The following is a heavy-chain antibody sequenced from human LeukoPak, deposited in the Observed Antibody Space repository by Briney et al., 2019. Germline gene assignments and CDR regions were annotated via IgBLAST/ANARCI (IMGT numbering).Heavy chain of an antibody. CDR1: GYTFTGYY. J-gene: IGHJ3*02. CDR2: INPNSGGT. Sequence: ASVKVSCKASGYTFTGYYMHWVRQAPGQGLEWMGWINPNSGGTNYTQKFQGRVTMTRDTSISTAYMELSRLRSDDTAVYYCARVYSGTIDAFDIWGQGTMVTVSS. CDR3: ARVYSGTIDAFDI. V-gene: IGHV1-2*02. D-gene: IGHD1-26*01.